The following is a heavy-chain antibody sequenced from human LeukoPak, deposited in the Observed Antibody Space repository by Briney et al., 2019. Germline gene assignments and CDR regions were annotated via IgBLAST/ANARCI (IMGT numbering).Heavy chain of an antibody. Sequence: GGSLRLSCAASGFTFSSYPMHWVRQAPGKGPEYVSGISSNGDSTYYANSAKGRFTISRDNSKNTLYLQMGSLRAEDMAVYYCAREYYYEELDYWGQGTLVTVSS. V-gene: IGHV3-64*01. CDR2: ISSNGDST. J-gene: IGHJ4*02. D-gene: IGHD3-22*01. CDR1: GFTFSSYP. CDR3: AREYYYEELDY.